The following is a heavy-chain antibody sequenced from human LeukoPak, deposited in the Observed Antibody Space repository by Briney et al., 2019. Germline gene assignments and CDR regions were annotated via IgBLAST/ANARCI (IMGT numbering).Heavy chain of an antibody. CDR1: GDTFTDYY. J-gene: IGHJ4*02. CDR3: ATDPVTQ. CDR2: IDPEDGET. D-gene: IGHD2-21*02. Sequence: GATVKISCKASGDTFTDYYIHWVQQAPGKGLEWVGRIDPEDGETIYAEKFLGRVTITADTSTDTSCIELDNLRSADTATYYCATDPVTQWGQGTPVIVSS. V-gene: IGHV1-69-2*01.